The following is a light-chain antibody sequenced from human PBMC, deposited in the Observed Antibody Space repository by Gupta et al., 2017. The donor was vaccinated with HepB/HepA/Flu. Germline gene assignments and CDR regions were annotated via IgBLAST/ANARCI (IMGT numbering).Light chain of an antibody. CDR1: QNVYNS. Sequence: EVVMTQSPATLSLSPGERATLSCRTSQNVYNSLAWYQQKPGQAPRLLILGTSTRATGIPARFSGAGSGTEFTLSISSLQSEDSAIYYCQQYNNWPPLTFGGGTKVEIK. J-gene: IGKJ4*01. CDR3: QQYNNWPPLT. CDR2: GTS. V-gene: IGKV3-15*01.